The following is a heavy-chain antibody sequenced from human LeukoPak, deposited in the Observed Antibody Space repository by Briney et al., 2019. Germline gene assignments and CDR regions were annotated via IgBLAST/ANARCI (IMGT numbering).Heavy chain of an antibody. CDR2: ISNSGSTI. CDR3: ARQNNYGPVDY. D-gene: IGHD3-10*01. Sequence: GGSLRLSCAASGFTVSSNYMSWVRQAPGKGLEWVSYISNSGSTIYYADSVKGRFTISRDNAKNSLYLQMSSLRDDDTAVYYCARQNNYGPVDYWGQGTLVTVSS. CDR1: GFTVSSNY. J-gene: IGHJ4*02. V-gene: IGHV3-48*02.